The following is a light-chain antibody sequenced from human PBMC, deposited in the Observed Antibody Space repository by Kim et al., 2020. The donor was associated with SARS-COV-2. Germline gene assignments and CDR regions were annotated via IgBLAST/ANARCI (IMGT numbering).Light chain of an antibody. CDR1: TSDVGGYNY. J-gene: IGLJ3*02. Sequence: QSALTQPASVSGSPGQSITISCTGTTSDVGGYNYVSWYQQHPGKAPKLIISAVTNRPSGVSNRFSGSKSGNTASLTISGLQAEDEAHYYCSSFTTSKSLGGVFGGGTQLTVL. V-gene: IGLV2-14*01. CDR2: AVT. CDR3: SSFTTSKSLGGV.